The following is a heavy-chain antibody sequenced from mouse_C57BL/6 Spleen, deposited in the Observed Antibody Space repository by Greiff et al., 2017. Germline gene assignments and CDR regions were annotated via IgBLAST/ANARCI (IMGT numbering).Heavy chain of an antibody. D-gene: IGHD2-2*01. Sequence: EVHLVESGGGLVKPGGSLKLSCAASGFTFSSYTMSWVRQTPEKRLEWVATISGGGGNTYYPDSVKGRFTISRDNAKNTLYLQMSSLRSEDTSLYYCARLVTTSFDYWGQGTTLTVSS. CDR3: ARLVTTSFDY. CDR2: ISGGGGNT. V-gene: IGHV5-9*01. J-gene: IGHJ2*01. CDR1: GFTFSSYT.